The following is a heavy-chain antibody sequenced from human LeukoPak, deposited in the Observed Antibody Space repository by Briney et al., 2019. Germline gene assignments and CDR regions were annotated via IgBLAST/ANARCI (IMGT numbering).Heavy chain of an antibody. V-gene: IGHV3-7*01. D-gene: IGHD3-22*01. CDR3: ARTLIYYYDSSGCFQGNY. J-gene: IGHJ4*02. CDR2: IKQDGSEK. CDR1: GGSFSSYY. Sequence: ETLSLTCAVYGGSFSSYYWSWVRQAPGKGLEWVANIKQDGSEKYYVVSVKGRFTISRDNAKNSLYLQMNSLRAEDTAVYYCARTLIYYYDSSGCFQGNYWGQGTLVTVSS.